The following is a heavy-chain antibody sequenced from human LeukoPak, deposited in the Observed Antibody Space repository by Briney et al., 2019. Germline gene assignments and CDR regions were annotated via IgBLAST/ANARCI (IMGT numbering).Heavy chain of an antibody. V-gene: IGHV3-15*01. Sequence: GGSLRLSCAASGFTFSNVWMSWARQAPGKGLEWVGRIKSNNNGGTTDNAAPVEGRFTISRDDSKNTVYLQMNSLKTEDTAVYYCTTAALFYDSSGYPPFDYWGQGALVTVSS. CDR1: GFTFSNVW. D-gene: IGHD3-22*01. J-gene: IGHJ4*02. CDR2: IKSNNNGGTT. CDR3: TTAALFYDSSGYPPFDY.